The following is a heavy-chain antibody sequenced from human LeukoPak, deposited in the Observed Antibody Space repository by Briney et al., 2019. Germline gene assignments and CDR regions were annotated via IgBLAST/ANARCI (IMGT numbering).Heavy chain of an antibody. Sequence: SETLSLTCAVYGGSFSGYYWSWIRQPPGNGLEWIGEINHSGSTNYNPSLKSRVTISVETSKNQFPLKLSSVTAADTAVYYCARAHSITMVRGVIPFDYWGQGTLVTVSS. CDR3: ARAHSITMVRGVIPFDY. V-gene: IGHV4-34*01. J-gene: IGHJ4*02. CDR1: GGSFSGYY. D-gene: IGHD3-10*01. CDR2: INHSGST.